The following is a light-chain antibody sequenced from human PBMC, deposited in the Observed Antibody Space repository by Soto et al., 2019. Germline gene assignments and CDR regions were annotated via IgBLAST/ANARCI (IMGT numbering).Light chain of an antibody. V-gene: IGKV1-6*01. CDR3: LQDHNYPLT. CDR1: QDIRSD. Sequence: AIQMTQFPSSLSSSVGDRVTITCRASQDIRSDSGWYQQRPGKAPKLLIYAASSLQSGVPSRFSGSGSGTNFTLTISSLQPEDFATYYCLQDHNYPLTFGGGTKVGIK. CDR2: AAS. J-gene: IGKJ4*01.